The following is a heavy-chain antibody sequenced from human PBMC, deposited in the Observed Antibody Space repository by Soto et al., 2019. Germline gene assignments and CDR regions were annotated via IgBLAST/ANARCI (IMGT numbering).Heavy chain of an antibody. Sequence: GASVKVSCKTSGYTFSDFGITWVRQAPGQGLEWMGWIDTSIGHTNFAQKFDDRVTMTTDTSTSTAYMDLRRLRSDDTAVYYCARASYCSGGTCTTWFHPWGQGTLVTVSS. J-gene: IGHJ5*02. D-gene: IGHD2-15*01. CDR2: IDTSIGHT. V-gene: IGHV1-18*01. CDR1: GYTFSDFG. CDR3: ARASYCSGGTCTTWFHP.